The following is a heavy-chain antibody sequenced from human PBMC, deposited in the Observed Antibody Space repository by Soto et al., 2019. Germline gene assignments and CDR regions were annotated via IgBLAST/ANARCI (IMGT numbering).Heavy chain of an antibody. V-gene: IGHV4-34*01. J-gene: IGHJ5*02. Sequence: PSETLSLTCAVYGGSFSGYYWGWIRQPPGKGLEWIGEINHSGSTNYNPSLKSRVTISVDTSKNQFSLKLSSVTAADTAVYYCARGVIMITFGGVIVSTNWFDPWGQGTLVTVSS. D-gene: IGHD3-16*02. CDR2: INHSGST. CDR1: GGSFSGYY. CDR3: ARGVIMITFGGVIVSTNWFDP.